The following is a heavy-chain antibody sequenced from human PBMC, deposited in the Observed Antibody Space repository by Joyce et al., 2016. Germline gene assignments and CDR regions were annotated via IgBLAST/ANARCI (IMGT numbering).Heavy chain of an antibody. V-gene: IGHV3-23*01. Sequence: EVQLLESGGGFVQPGGSLRLSCAASGFTFITYAITWVRQAPGKGLEWVSFISGIGRTTYYTDSVKNRFTISRDNPKNTLYLQMNSLRVDDTAIYYCVKCRGAGLVPTYHFDSWGQGTLVTVSS. J-gene: IGHJ4*02. CDR3: VKCRGAGLVPTYHFDS. CDR1: GFTFITYA. D-gene: IGHD3-10*01. CDR2: ISGIGRTT.